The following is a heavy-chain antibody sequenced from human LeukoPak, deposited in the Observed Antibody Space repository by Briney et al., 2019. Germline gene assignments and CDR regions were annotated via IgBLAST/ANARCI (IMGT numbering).Heavy chain of an antibody. CDR3: ARVGSIAVAGPDAFDI. Sequence: GASVTVSCKASGYTFTSYGISWVRQAPGQGLEWMGWISAYNGNTNYAQKLQGRVTMTTDTSTSTAYMELRSLRSDDTAVYYCARVGSIAVAGPDAFDIWGQGTMVTVSS. CDR1: GYTFTSYG. D-gene: IGHD6-19*01. J-gene: IGHJ3*02. V-gene: IGHV1-18*01. CDR2: ISAYNGNT.